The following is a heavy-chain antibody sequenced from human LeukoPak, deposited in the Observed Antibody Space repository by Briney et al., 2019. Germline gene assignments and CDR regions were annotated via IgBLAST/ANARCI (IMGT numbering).Heavy chain of an antibody. D-gene: IGHD6-19*01. J-gene: IGHJ4*02. CDR2: ISGSSADT. Sequence: PGGSLRLSCAASGFTFSTYAMSWVRQAPGKGLEWVSSISGSSADTYYADSVKGRFTISRDNSKNTLYLQMNSLRAEDTALYYCAKGALSMAVAGYYIDYWGQGTLVTVSS. CDR3: AKGALSMAVAGYYIDY. CDR1: GFTFSTYA. V-gene: IGHV3-23*01.